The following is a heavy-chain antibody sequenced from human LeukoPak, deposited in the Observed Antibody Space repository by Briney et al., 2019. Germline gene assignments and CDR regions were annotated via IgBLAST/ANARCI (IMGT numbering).Heavy chain of an antibody. CDR3: AKVIVGASYDAFDI. D-gene: IGHD1-26*01. J-gene: IGHJ3*02. CDR1: GFTFATYA. CDR2: ITGSGGTT. V-gene: IGHV3-23*01. Sequence: PGGSLRLSCAASGFTFATYAMSWVPQAPGKGLEWVSGITGSGGTTNYADSVKGRFTISRDNSKNTLYLQMNSLRAEDTAVYYCAKVIVGASYDAFDIWGQGTMVTVSS.